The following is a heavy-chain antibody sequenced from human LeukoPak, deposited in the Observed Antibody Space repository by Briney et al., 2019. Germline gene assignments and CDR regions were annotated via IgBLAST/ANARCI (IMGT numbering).Heavy chain of an antibody. CDR3: ARGVCTSSSCYAGDYGMDV. CDR2: RFYSGST. J-gene: IGHJ6*02. Sequence: SETLSLTCTVSGGSISSYYWSWIRQPPGKGLEWIGYRFYSGSTNYNPSLKSRVTISLDTSKSQFSLKVSSVTAADTAVYYCARGVCTSSSCYAGDYGMDVWGQGTTVTVSS. CDR1: GGSISSYY. V-gene: IGHV4-59*08. D-gene: IGHD2-2*01.